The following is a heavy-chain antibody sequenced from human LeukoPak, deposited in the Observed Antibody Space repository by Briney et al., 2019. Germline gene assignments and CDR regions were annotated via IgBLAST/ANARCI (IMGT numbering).Heavy chain of an antibody. CDR2: IKQDGSEK. J-gene: IGHJ5*02. Sequence: GGSLRLSCAASGFTFSSYWMSWVRQAPGKGLEWVANIKQDGSEKYYVDSVKGRFTISRDNAKDSLYLQMNSLRAEDTAVYYCARRVRRSGSLAVAGNGWFDPWGQGTLVTVSS. CDR3: ARRVRRSGSLAVAGNGWFDP. V-gene: IGHV3-7*01. CDR1: GFTFSSYW. D-gene: IGHD6-19*01.